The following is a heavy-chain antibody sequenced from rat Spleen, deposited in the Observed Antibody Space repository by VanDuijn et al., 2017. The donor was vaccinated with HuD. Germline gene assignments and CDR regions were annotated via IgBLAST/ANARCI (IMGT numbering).Heavy chain of an antibody. Sequence: EVQLVESGGGLVQPGRSLKLSCAASGFTFSNYGMAWVRQAPTKGLEWVATISYDGSSTYYRDSVKGRFTISRDNAKSTLYLQMDSLRSEDTATYYCARLGLKKTPQLRRVYPGYFDYWGQGVMVTVSS. CDR1: GFTFSNYG. V-gene: IGHV5-29*01. D-gene: IGHD1-11*01. CDR2: ISYDGSST. CDR3: ARLGLKKTPQLRRVYPGYFDY. J-gene: IGHJ2*01.